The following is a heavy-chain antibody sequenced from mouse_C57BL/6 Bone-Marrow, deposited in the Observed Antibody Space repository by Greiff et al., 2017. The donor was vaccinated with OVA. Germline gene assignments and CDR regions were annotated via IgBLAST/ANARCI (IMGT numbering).Heavy chain of an antibody. D-gene: IGHD1-1*01. V-gene: IGHV1-64*01. CDR2: IHPNSGST. CDR1: GYTFTSYW. J-gene: IGHJ1*03. CDR3: ARRGVATGWYFDV. Sequence: VQLQQPGAELVKPGASVKLSCKASGYTFTSYWMHWVKQRPGQGLEWIGMIHPNSGSTNYNEKFKSKATLTVDKSSSTAYMQLSSLTSEDSAVYYWARRGVATGWYFDVWGTGTTVTVSS.